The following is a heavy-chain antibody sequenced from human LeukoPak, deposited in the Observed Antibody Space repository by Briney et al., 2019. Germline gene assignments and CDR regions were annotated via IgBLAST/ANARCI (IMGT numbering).Heavy chain of an antibody. Sequence: ASVKVSCKASGYTFTSYGISWVRQAPGQGLEWTGWISAYNGNTNYAQKLQGRVTMTTDTSTSTAYMELRSLRSDDTAVYYCARGGDGFSSSWYYFDYWGQGTLVTVSS. V-gene: IGHV1-18*01. J-gene: IGHJ4*02. CDR1: GYTFTSYG. D-gene: IGHD6-13*01. CDR2: ISAYNGNT. CDR3: ARGGDGFSSSWYYFDY.